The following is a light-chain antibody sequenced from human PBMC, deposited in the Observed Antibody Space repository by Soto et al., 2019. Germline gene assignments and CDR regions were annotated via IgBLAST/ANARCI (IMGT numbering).Light chain of an antibody. J-gene: IGKJ4*01. CDR2: AAS. V-gene: IGKV1-39*01. Sequence: DIQMTPSPSSLSASVGDRVTITCRASQSISSYLHWYQQKPGKAPKLLIYAASSLQSGVPSRFSGSGSGTDFTLTISSLQPEDFATYYCQQSYSTPPTFGGGTKVEIK. CDR1: QSISSY. CDR3: QQSYSTPPT.